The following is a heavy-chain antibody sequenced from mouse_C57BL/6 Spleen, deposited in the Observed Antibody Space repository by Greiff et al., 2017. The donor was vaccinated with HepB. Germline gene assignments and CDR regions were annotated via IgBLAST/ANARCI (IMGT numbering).Heavy chain of an antibody. CDR3: ATHDYFDY. J-gene: IGHJ2*01. V-gene: IGHV3-6*01. CDR1: GYSITSGYY. CDR2: ISYDGSN. Sequence: VHLVESGPGLVKPSQSLSLTCSVTGYSITSGYYWNWIRQFPGNKLEWMGYISYDGSNNYNPSLKNRISITRDTSKNQFFLKLNSVTTEDTATYYCATHDYFDYWGQGTTLTVSS.